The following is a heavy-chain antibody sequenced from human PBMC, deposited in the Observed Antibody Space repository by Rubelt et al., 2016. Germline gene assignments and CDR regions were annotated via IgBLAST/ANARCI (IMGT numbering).Heavy chain of an antibody. J-gene: IGHJ4*02. D-gene: IGHD4-17*01. V-gene: IGHV1-46*01. CDR2: INPSGGST. Sequence: MHWVRQAPGQGLEWMGIINPSGGSTSYAQKFQGRVTMTRDTSTSTVYMELSSLRSEDTAVYYCARDRDYGDLFDYWGQGTLVTVSS. CDR3: ARDRDYGDLFDY.